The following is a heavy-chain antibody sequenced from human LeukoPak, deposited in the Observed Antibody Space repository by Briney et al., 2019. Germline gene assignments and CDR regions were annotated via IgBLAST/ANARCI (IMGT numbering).Heavy chain of an antibody. CDR2: IIPIFGTA. CDR1: GGTFSSYA. Sequence: SVKVSCKASGGTFSSYAISWVRQAPGQGLEWMGGIIPIFGTANYAQKFQGRVTITADKSTSTAYMELSSLRSEDTAVYYCARGYYDILTGYLNRYYFDYWGQGTLVTVSS. CDR3: ARGYYDILTGYLNRYYFDY. J-gene: IGHJ4*02. V-gene: IGHV1-69*06. D-gene: IGHD3-9*01.